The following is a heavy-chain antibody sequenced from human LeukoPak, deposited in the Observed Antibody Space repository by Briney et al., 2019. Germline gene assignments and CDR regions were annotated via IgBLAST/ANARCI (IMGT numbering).Heavy chain of an antibody. CDR3: ARVDDKGYFQH. Sequence: SETLSLTCTVSGGSISSYYWSWIRQPPGKGLEWIGYIYYSGSTNYNPSLKSRVTISVETSKNQFSLKLSSVTAADTAVYYCARVDDKGYFQHWGQGTLVTVSS. D-gene: IGHD3-22*01. V-gene: IGHV4-59*01. J-gene: IGHJ1*01. CDR2: IYYSGST. CDR1: GGSISSYY.